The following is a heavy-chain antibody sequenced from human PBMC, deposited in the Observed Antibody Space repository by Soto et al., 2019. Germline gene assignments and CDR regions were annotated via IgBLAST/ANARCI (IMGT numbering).Heavy chain of an antibody. Sequence: EASVKVSCKASGGTFSSYAISWVRQAPGQGLEWMGGIIPIFGTANYAQKFQGRVTITADESTSTAYMELSSLRSEDTAVYYCAKGSEFSNSYTLDFDFWGQGALVTVSS. CDR1: GGTFSSYA. J-gene: IGHJ4*02. V-gene: IGHV1-69*13. CDR3: AKGSEFSNSYTLDFDF. CDR2: IIPIFGTA. D-gene: IGHD6-6*01.